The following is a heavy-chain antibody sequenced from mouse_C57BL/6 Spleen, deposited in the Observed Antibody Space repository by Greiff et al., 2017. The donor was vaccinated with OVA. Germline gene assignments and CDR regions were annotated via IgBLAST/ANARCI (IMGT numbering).Heavy chain of an antibody. D-gene: IGHD4-1*01. V-gene: IGHV2-3*01. CDR3: AKEGNWDDAMDY. CDR2: IWGDGST. CDR1: GFSLTSYG. J-gene: IGHJ4*01. Sequence: VKLMESGPGLVAPSQSLSITCTVSGFSLTSYGVSWVRQPPGKGLEWLGVIWGDGSTNYHSALISRLSISKDNSKSHVFLKLNSLQPDDTATYYGAKEGNWDDAMDYWGQGTSVTVSS.